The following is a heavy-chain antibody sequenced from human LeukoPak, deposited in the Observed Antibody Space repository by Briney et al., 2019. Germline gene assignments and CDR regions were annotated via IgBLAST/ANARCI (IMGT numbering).Heavy chain of an antibody. J-gene: IGHJ6*02. V-gene: IGHV1-69*04. CDR1: GGTFSSYA. Sequence: SVKVSCKASGGTFSSYAISWVRQAPGQGLEWMGRIIPILGIANYAQKFQGRVTITADKSTSTAYMELSSLRSEDTAVYYCARLVRGYRGYDLTYYYYGRDVWGQGTTVTVSS. CDR2: IIPILGIA. CDR3: ARLVRGYRGYDLTYYYYGRDV. D-gene: IGHD5-12*01.